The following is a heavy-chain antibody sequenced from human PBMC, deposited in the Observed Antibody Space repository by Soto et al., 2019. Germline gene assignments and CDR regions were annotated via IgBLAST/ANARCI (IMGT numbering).Heavy chain of an antibody. J-gene: IGHJ5*02. CDR3: VRQQYDFLVDP. CDR2: ISPGSRYP. D-gene: IGHD3-16*01. V-gene: IGHV3-11*06. Sequence: QVQLVESGGGLVPPGGSLRLSCAGSGFTFGDSYMSWIRQAPGKGLEWLSYISPGSRYPAYADSVKGRFTISRDNAKRSLYLQMDSLRAEDTALYYCVRQQYDFLVDPWGQGTLVTVSS. CDR1: GFTFGDSY.